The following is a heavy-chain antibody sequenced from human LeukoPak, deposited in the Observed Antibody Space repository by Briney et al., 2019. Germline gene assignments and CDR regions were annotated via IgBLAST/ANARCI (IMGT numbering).Heavy chain of an antibody. CDR3: AAEANSGSYAPNAFDI. J-gene: IGHJ3*02. CDR2: NNPNSGGT. V-gene: IGHV1-2*02. D-gene: IGHD1-26*01. Sequence: ASVKVSCKASGYTFTCYYMHWVRQAPGQGLEWMGWNNPNSGGTNYAQKFQGRVNMTRDTSISTAYMELSRLRSDDTAVYYCAAEANSGSYAPNAFDIWGQGTMVTVSS. CDR1: GYTFTCYY.